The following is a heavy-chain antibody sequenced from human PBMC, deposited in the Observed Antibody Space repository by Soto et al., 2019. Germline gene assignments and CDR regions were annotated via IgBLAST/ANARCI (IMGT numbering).Heavy chain of an antibody. D-gene: IGHD2-15*01. J-gene: IGHJ6*02. CDR1: GFTFSSYE. CDR2: ISSSGSTI. Sequence: EVQLVESGGGLVQPGGSLRLSCAASGFTFSSYEMNWVRQAPGKGLEWVSYISSSGSTIYYADSVKGRFTISRDNAKNSLYLQINSLRAEDTAVYYCARDREYCSGGSCYGGYYYGMDVWGQGTTVTVS. CDR3: ARDREYCSGGSCYGGYYYGMDV. V-gene: IGHV3-48*03.